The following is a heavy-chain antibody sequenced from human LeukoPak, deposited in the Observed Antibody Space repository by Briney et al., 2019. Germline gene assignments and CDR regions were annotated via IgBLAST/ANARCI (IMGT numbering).Heavy chain of an antibody. CDR2: ISWNSGSI. V-gene: IGHV3-9*03. CDR3: AKGSSGWYYYFDY. Sequence: GGSLRLSXAASGFTFDDYAMHWVRQAPGKGLEWVSGISWNSGSIGYADSVKGRFTISRDNAKNSLYLQMNSLRAEDMALYYCAKGSSGWYYYFDYWGQGTLVTVSS. D-gene: IGHD6-19*01. J-gene: IGHJ4*02. CDR1: GFTFDDYA.